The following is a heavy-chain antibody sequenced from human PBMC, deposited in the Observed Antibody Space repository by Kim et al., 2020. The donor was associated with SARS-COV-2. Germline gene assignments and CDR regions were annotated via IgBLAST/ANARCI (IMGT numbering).Heavy chain of an antibody. CDR2: IYYSGST. CDR1: GGSISSYY. Sequence: SETLSLTCTVSGGSISSYYWSWNRQPPGKGLEWIGYIYYSGSTNYNPSLKSRVTISVDTSKNQFSLKLSSVTAADTAVYYCARTSNGSFDYWGQGTLVTV. J-gene: IGHJ4*02. V-gene: IGHV4-59*01. CDR3: ARTSNGSFDY.